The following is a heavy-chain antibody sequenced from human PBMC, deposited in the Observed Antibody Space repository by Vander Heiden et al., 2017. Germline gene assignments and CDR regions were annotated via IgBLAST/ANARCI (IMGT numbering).Heavy chain of an antibody. Sequence: EVQLLESGGGLVQPGESLTLSCAGSAFTSSSYGMNWVRQPPGNGLEWVSGLSASGISTYYADSVKGRFTISRDNSKNTVYVQMNSLRADDTAVYYCAKGEYSSGWGPFDYWGHGTLVTVSS. CDR1: AFTSSSYG. J-gene: IGHJ4*01. D-gene: IGHD6-19*01. CDR2: LSASGIST. CDR3: AKGEYSSGWGPFDY. V-gene: IGHV3-23*01.